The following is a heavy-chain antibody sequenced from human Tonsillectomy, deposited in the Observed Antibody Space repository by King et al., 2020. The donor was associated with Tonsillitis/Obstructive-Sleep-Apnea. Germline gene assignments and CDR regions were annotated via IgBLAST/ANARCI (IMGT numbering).Heavy chain of an antibody. V-gene: IGHV3-21*01. J-gene: IGHJ6*02. CDR2: ISSSSSHI. Sequence: VQLVESGGGLVKPGGSLRLSCPASGFTFSSYSMNWVRQAPGKGLEWVSSISSSSSHIYYADSVKGRFTISRDNAKNSLYLQMNSLRAEDTAVYYCARGGSSGSMDVWGQGTTVTVSS. CDR3: ARGGSSGSMDV. D-gene: IGHD3-22*01. CDR1: GFTFSSYS.